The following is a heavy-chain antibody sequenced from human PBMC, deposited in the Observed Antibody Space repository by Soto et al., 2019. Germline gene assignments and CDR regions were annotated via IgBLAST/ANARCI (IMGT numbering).Heavy chain of an antibody. CDR1: GYTFTSYY. V-gene: IGHV1-46*01. CDR3: ARDLAVAPQPPGWFDP. Sequence: GASVKVSCKASGYTFTSYYMHWVRQAPGQGLEWMGIINPSGGSTSYAQKFQGRVTMTRDTSTSTVYMELSSLRSEDTAVYYCARDLAVAPQPPGWFDPWGQGTRVTVSS. CDR2: INPSGGST. J-gene: IGHJ5*02. D-gene: IGHD6-19*01.